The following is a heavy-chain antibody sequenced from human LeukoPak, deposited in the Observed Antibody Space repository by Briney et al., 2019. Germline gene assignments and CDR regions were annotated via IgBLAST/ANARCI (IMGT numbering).Heavy chain of an antibody. D-gene: IGHD2-8*01. J-gene: IGHJ5*02. CDR2: FDPVDGET. CDR1: GYTLIELS. Sequence: ASVKVSCKVSGYTLIELSMHWVRQAPGKGLKWMGGFDPVDGETIYAQKFQGRVTMAEDTSTDTAYMELSSLRSEDTAVYYCATVGYCSNGVCYTNWFDPWGQGTLVTVSS. V-gene: IGHV1-24*01. CDR3: ATVGYCSNGVCYTNWFDP.